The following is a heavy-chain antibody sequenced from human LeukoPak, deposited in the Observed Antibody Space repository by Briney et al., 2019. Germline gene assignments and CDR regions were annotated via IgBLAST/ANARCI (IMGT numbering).Heavy chain of an antibody. Sequence: PGGSLRLSCATSGFTFSNYAMSRVRQAPGKGLEWVSTMSASGRTTYYADSVKGRFTISRDNAKNSLYLQMNSLRAEDTAVYYCARDPRSSWNRFDYWGQGTLVTVSS. V-gene: IGHV3-23*01. CDR3: ARDPRSSWNRFDY. D-gene: IGHD6-13*01. CDR1: GFTFSNYA. CDR2: MSASGRTT. J-gene: IGHJ4*02.